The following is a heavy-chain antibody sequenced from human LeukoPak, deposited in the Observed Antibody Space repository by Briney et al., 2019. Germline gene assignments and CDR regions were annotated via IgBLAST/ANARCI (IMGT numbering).Heavy chain of an antibody. Sequence: PGGSLRLSCAASGFTFSSYSMNWVRQAPGKGLEWVSSISSSSSYIYYADSVKGRFTISRDNAKNSLYLQMNSLRAEDTAVYYCTREVSGSSYFDSWGQGTLVTVSS. J-gene: IGHJ4*02. D-gene: IGHD1-26*01. CDR3: TREVSGSSYFDS. CDR1: GFTFSSYS. CDR2: ISSSSSYI. V-gene: IGHV3-21*01.